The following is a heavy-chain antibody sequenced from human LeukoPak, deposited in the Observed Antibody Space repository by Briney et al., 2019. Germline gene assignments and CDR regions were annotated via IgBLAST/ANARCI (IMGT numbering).Heavy chain of an antibody. V-gene: IGHV4-39*07. CDR2: IYYSGST. CDR3: ARQRGEQPGRYYYYYMDV. CDR1: GGSISSSSYY. J-gene: IGHJ6*03. Sequence: SETLSLTCTVSGGSISSSSYYWGWIRQPPGKGLEWIGGIYYSGSTYYNPARKRRVTISVDTSTTQFSLKLSSVTAADTAVYYCARQRGEQPGRYYYYYMDVWGKGTTVTVSS. D-gene: IGHD1-26*01.